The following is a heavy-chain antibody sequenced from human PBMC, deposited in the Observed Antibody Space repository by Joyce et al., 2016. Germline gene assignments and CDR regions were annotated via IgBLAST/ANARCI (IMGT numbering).Heavy chain of an antibody. J-gene: IGHJ4*02. CDR1: GDSVSSNSAA. CDR2: TYYRSKGYN. CDR3: ARAGYYHTSGYYYPNFDY. Sequence: QVQLQQSGPGLVKPSQTLSLTCAISGDSVSSNSAAWNWIRQSPSRGLEWLGRTYYRSKGYNDYAVSVKSRITINPDTPKNQFSLQLNSVTPEDAAVYYCARAGYYHTSGYYYPNFDYWGPGTLVTVSS. D-gene: IGHD3-22*01. V-gene: IGHV6-1*01.